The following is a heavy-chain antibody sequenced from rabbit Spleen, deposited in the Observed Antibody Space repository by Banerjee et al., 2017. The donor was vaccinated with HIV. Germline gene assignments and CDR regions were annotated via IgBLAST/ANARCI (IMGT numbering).Heavy chain of an antibody. D-gene: IGHD1-1*01. CDR3: ARDTSSSFSSYGMDL. J-gene: IGHJ6*01. Sequence: QEQLVESGGGLVKPGGSLALTCKASGFSLNNKYVMCWVRQAPGKGLEWIACINTKSGENVYATWSKGRFTISKTASTTVTLHMTSLTAADTATYFCARDTSSSFSSYGMDLWGPGTLVTVS. CDR2: INTKSGEN. CDR1: GFSLNNKYV. V-gene: IGHV1S45*01.